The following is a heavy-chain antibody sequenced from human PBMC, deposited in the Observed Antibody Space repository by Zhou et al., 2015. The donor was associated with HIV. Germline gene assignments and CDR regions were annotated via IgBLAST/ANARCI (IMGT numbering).Heavy chain of an antibody. Sequence: QVQLVQSGAEVKKPGSSVKVSCKASGGTFSSYTISWVRQAPGQGLEWMGRIIPILGIANYAQKFQGRVTITADKSTSTAYMELSSLRSEDTAVYYCARSYCSSTSCTRNWFDPWGQGTLVTVSS. CDR1: GGTFSSYT. D-gene: IGHD2-2*01. V-gene: IGHV1-69*02. CDR2: IIPILGIA. CDR3: ARSYCSSTSCTRNWFDP. J-gene: IGHJ5*02.